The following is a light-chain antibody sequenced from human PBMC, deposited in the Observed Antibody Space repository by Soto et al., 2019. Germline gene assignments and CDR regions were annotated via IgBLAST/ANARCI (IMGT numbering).Light chain of an antibody. CDR1: QSVSID. J-gene: IGKJ5*01. V-gene: IGKV3-11*01. CDR2: GAS. CDR3: QQRHNWPIT. Sequence: EIVLTQSPATLSVSPGERATLSCRASQSVSIDLAWYQQKPGQAPRLLIYGASTRAPDIPARFSGSGSGTEFTLTISSLEPADFGVYYCQQRHNWPITFGQGTRLEIK.